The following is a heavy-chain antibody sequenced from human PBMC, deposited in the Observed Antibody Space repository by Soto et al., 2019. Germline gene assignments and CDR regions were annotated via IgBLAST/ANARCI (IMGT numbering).Heavy chain of an antibody. J-gene: IGHJ4*02. CDR3: ARVRSSSWH. V-gene: IGHV4-31*11. Sequence: TLALACAVSGGSISTRGSYWSLIRQHPGKGLEWSGYIYYSGSTYYNPSLKSRVTISVDTSKNQFSLKMSSVTAADTAVYYCARVRSSSWHWGQGTLVTVSS. CDR2: IYYSGST. CDR1: GGSISTRGSY. D-gene: IGHD6-13*01.